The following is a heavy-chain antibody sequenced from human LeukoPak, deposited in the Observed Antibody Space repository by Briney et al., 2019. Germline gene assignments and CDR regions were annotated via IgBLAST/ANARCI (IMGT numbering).Heavy chain of an antibody. CDR2: ISYDGSNK. CDR3: ARDALGGASIFDY. D-gene: IGHD1-26*01. Sequence: GGSLRLSCAASGFTFSSYAMHWVRQAPGKGLEWVAVISYDGSNKYYADSVKGRFTISRDNSKNTLYLQMNSLRAEDTAVYYCARDALGGASIFDYWGQGTLVTVSS. J-gene: IGHJ4*02. V-gene: IGHV3-30*04. CDR1: GFTFSSYA.